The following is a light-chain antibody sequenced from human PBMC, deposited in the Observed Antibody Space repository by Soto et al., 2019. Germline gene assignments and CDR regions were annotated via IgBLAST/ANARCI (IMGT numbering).Light chain of an antibody. CDR3: QQRSNWPRS. CDR1: QSVSSY. J-gene: IGKJ1*01. CDR2: DAS. Sequence: EIVLTQSPATLSLSPGERATLSCRASQSVSSYLAWYQQKPGQAPRLLIYDASNRATGIPARFSGSGSGTDFTLTISSLEPADFAVYYCQQRSNWPRSFGQGTKVAIK. V-gene: IGKV3-11*01.